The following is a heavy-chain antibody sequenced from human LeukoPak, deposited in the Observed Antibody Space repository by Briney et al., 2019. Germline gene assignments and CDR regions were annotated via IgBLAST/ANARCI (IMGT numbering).Heavy chain of an antibody. CDR3: ARSNVLMVYAKGGYYFDY. CDR1: GFTFSSYA. J-gene: IGHJ4*02. CDR2: ISYDGSNK. V-gene: IGHV3-30*04. D-gene: IGHD2-8*01. Sequence: GGSLRLSCAASGFTFSSYAMYWVRQAPGKGLEWVAVISYDGSNKYYADSVKGRFTISRDNSKNTLYLQMNSLRAEDTAVYYCARSNVLMVYAKGGYYFDYWGQGTLVTVSS.